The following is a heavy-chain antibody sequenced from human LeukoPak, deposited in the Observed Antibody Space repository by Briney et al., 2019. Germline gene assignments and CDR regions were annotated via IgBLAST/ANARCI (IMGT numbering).Heavy chain of an antibody. J-gene: IGHJ3*02. CDR2: VASGSTPI. CDR3: VREDNFDALDI. V-gene: IGHV3-48*03. Sequence: GGSLRLSCAASGFTFSTSEMTWVRQAPGKGLEWIAYVASGSTPIYYADSVRGRFTISRDNARNSLSLQMTSLRAEDTALYYCVREDNFDALDIWGQGTMVTVSS. D-gene: IGHD1-20*01. CDR1: GFTFSTSE.